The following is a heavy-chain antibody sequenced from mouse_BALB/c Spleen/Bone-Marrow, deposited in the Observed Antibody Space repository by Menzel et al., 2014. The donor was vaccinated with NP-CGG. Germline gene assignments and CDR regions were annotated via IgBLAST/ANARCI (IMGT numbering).Heavy chain of an antibody. CDR2: ISSGGST. D-gene: IGHD1-2*01. V-gene: IGHV5-6-5*01. CDR3: ARVNYYGSFDY. J-gene: IGHJ2*01. CDR1: GFTFSSYA. Sequence: EVQGVESGGGLVKPGGSLKLSCAAPGFTFSSYAMSWVRQTPEKRLEWVASISSGGSTYYPDSVKGRFTISRDNARNILYLQMSSLRSEDTAMYYCARVNYYGSFDYWGQGTTLTVSS.